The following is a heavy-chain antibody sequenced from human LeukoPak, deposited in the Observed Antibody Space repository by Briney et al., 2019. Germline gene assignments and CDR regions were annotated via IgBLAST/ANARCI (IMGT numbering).Heavy chain of an antibody. Sequence: GGSLRLSCAASGFTFSSHGMHWVRQAPGKGLEWVAVIWYDGSNKYYADSVKGRFTISRDNSKNTLYLQMNSLRAEDTAVYYCAKDLGPGYGDSYYWGQGTLVTVSS. CDR1: GFTFSSHG. V-gene: IGHV3-33*06. J-gene: IGHJ4*02. CDR3: AKDLGPGYGDSYY. CDR2: IWYDGSNK. D-gene: IGHD4-17*01.